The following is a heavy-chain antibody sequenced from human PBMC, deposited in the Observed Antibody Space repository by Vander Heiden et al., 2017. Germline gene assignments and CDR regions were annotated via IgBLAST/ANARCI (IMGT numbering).Heavy chain of an antibody. V-gene: IGHV3-33*01. CDR2: IWYDGSNK. CDR1: GFTFSSYG. CDR3: AGQIAVAGTLDY. Sequence: QVQPVESGGGVVQPGRSLRPSCAASGFTFSSYGMHWVRQAPGKGLEWVAVIWYDGSNKYYADSVKGRFTISRDNSKNTLYLQMNSLRAEDTAVYYCAGQIAVAGTLDYWGQGTLVTVSS. J-gene: IGHJ4*02. D-gene: IGHD6-19*01.